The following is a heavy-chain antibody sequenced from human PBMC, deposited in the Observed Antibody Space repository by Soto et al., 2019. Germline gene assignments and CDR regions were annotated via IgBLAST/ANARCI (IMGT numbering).Heavy chain of an antibody. CDR2: IYYSGST. Sequence: SETLSLTCTVSGGSISSGGYYWSWIRQHPGKGLEWIGYIYYSGSTYYNPSLKSRVTISVDTSKNQFSLKLSSVTAADTAVYYCARAGYDFWSGYRKDYYGMDVWGQGTTVTVSS. V-gene: IGHV4-31*03. CDR1: GGSISSGGYY. CDR3: ARAGYDFWSGYRKDYYGMDV. D-gene: IGHD3-3*01. J-gene: IGHJ6*02.